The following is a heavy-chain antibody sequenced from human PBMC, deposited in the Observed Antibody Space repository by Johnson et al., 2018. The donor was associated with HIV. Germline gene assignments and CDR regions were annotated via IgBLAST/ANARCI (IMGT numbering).Heavy chain of an antibody. CDR1: GFTFSSYW. Sequence: VQLVESGGGLVQSGGSLRLSCAASGFTFSSYWMHWVRQGPGKGLVWVSRINSDGSSTRYADSVKGRFTISRDNAKNTLYLQMNSLRAEDTAVYYYARERDTDMAGDAFDIWGQETMVTVSS. CDR3: ARERDTDMAGDAFDI. CDR2: INSDGSST. V-gene: IGHV3-74*01. D-gene: IGHD5-18*01. J-gene: IGHJ3*02.